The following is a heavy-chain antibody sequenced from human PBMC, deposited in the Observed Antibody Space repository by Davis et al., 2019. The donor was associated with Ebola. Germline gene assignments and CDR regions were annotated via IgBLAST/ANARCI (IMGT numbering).Heavy chain of an antibody. CDR1: GFTFDDYA. CDR3: ASGLGYSGYDYYYGMDV. Sequence: GESLKISCAASGFTFDDYAMHWVRQAPGKGLEWVAVISYDGSNKYYADSVKGRFTISRDNSKNTLYLQMNSLRAEDTAVYYCASGLGYSGYDYYYGMDVWGQGTTVTVSS. CDR2: ISYDGSNK. D-gene: IGHD5-12*01. J-gene: IGHJ6*02. V-gene: IGHV3-30-3*01.